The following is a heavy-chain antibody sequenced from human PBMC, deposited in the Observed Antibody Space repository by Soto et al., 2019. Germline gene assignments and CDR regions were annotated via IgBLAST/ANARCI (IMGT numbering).Heavy chain of an antibody. CDR1: GGSIRSSDYY. D-gene: IGHD6-13*01. CDR3: ARAIITATGTSGFDS. CDR2: VYYSESA. V-gene: IGHV4-30-4*08. Sequence: QVQLQESGPGLVKPSQTLSLTCTVSGGSIRSSDYYWSWIRQPPGKGLEWIGYVYYSESAYYNPSLQSRGFISIDTSKNQFSLTLSSVTAADTAVYYCARAIITATGTSGFDSWGQGTLVTVSS. J-gene: IGHJ4*02.